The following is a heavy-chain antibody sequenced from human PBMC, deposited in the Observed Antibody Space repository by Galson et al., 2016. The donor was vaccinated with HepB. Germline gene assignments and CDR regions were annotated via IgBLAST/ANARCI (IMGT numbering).Heavy chain of an antibody. CDR3: LMGDFVDY. CDR1: GFTFSTFT. J-gene: IGHJ4*02. D-gene: IGHD2-21*02. CDR2: IRSNGGNT. Sequence: SLRLSCAASGFTFSTFTAHWVRQAPGKGLEYVSAIRSNGGNTYYADSVKGRFTISRDNSRNTLYLQMTSLRAEDTAVYYCLMGDFVDYWGQGTLVTVSS. V-gene: IGHV3-64D*06.